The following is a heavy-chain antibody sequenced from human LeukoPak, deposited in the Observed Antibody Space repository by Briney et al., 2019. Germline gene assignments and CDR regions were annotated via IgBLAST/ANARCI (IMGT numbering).Heavy chain of an antibody. Sequence: SETLSLTCTVSGGSISSSSYYWGWIRQPPGKGLEWIGSIYYSGSTYYNPSLKSRVTISVDTSKNQFSLKLSSVTAADTAVYYCAKGSKGGMIVPGERPKYFQNWGQGTLVTVSS. V-gene: IGHV4-39*07. CDR3: AKGSKGGMIVPGERPKYFQN. J-gene: IGHJ1*01. CDR1: GGSISSSSYY. D-gene: IGHD3-10*01. CDR2: IYYSGST.